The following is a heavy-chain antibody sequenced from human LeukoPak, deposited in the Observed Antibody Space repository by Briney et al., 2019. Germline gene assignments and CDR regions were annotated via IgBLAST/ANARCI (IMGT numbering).Heavy chain of an antibody. Sequence: ASVKVSCKASGSTFDTYGLTWVRQAPGQGREWMGWISPYTGKTRYPPNFQGRLTMTTDTSTSTGFMELRNLTSDDTAVYFCARDPTNSLYDYTPYYIDNWGHGTLVTVAS. CDR2: ISPYTGKT. J-gene: IGHJ4*01. CDR3: ARDPTNSLYDYTPYYIDN. D-gene: IGHD3-16*01. V-gene: IGHV1-18*01. CDR1: GSTFDTYG.